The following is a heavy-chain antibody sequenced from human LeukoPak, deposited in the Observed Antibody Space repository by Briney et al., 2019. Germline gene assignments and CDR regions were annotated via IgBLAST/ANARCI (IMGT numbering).Heavy chain of an antibody. CDR1: GFTFTSSA. CDR2: IVVDSGNT. CDR3: AASSGSNYYSSGTTLYYYYMDV. V-gene: IGHV1-58*02. D-gene: IGHD3-10*01. J-gene: IGHJ6*03. Sequence: GASVKVSCRASGFTFTSSAMQWVRQARGQRLEWMGWIVVDSGNTNYAQKFQERVTITRDMSTNTAYMELSSLRSEDTAVYYCAASSGSNYYSSGTTLYYYYMDVWGRGTTVTISS.